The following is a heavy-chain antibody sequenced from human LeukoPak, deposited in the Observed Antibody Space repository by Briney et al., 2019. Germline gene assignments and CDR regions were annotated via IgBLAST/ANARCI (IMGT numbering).Heavy chain of an antibody. Sequence: GGSLRPSCAASGFTFSDYYMSWIRQAPGKWMEWVSYIRSSSSYTNYADSVKGRFTISRDNAKNSLYLQMNSLRAEDTAVYYCARAILSVGYYDYTFDYWGQGTLVTVSS. J-gene: IGHJ4*02. V-gene: IGHV3-11*05. CDR2: IRSSSSYT. D-gene: IGHD3-22*01. CDR1: GFTFSDYY. CDR3: ARAILSVGYYDYTFDY.